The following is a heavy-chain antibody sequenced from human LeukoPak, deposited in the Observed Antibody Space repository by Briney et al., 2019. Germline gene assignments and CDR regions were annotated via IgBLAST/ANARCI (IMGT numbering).Heavy chain of an antibody. CDR3: ARLPMAVTPHVDY. CDR1: GGSITSYY. D-gene: IGHD2-21*02. J-gene: IGHJ4*02. V-gene: IGHV4-59*01. CDR2: MYYSGTT. Sequence: SETLSLTCTVSGGSITSYYRSWIRQSPGKGLEWIGFMYYSGTTNYYPSLKSRVPISLGMSKNQSSLKLSSVTAADTAVYYCARLPMAVTPHVDYWGQGTLVTVSS.